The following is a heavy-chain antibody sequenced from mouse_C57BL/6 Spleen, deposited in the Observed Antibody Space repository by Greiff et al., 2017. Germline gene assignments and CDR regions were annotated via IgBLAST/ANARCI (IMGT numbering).Heavy chain of an antibody. CDR1: GYTFTDYE. J-gene: IGHJ1*03. D-gene: IGHD4-1*01. CDR3: TGTGYFDV. CDR2: IDPETGGT. Sequence: LVESGAELVRPGASVTLSCKASGYTFTDYEMHWVKQTPVHGLEWIGAIDPETGGTAYNQKFKGKAILTADKSSSTAYMELRSLTSEDSAVYYCTGTGYFDVWGTGTTVTVSS. V-gene: IGHV1-15*01.